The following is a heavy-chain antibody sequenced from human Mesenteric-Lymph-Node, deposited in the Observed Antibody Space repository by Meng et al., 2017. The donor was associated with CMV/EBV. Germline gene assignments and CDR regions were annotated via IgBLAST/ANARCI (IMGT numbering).Heavy chain of an antibody. CDR2: IPYHGNSK. CDR1: GFKFSNYG. D-gene: IGHD2-21*02. Sequence: GESLKISCAASGFKFSNYGMIWVRQAPGKGLEWVASIPYHGNSKYYADSVKGRFTISRDNSKNTLYLQMNSLRAEDTALYYCARVQTALVTSYYYDMDVWGQGTTVTVSS. CDR3: ARVQTALVTSYYYDMDV. V-gene: IGHV3-30*19. J-gene: IGHJ6*02.